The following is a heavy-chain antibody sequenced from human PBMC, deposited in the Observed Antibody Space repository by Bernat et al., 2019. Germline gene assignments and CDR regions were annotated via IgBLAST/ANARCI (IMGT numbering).Heavy chain of an antibody. D-gene: IGHD4-17*01. CDR3: ARDGATVGWFDP. Sequence: QVQLQESGPGLVKPSETLSLTCTVSGGSISSYYWSWIRQPPGKGLEWIGYIYYSGSTNYNPALKRRVTISVDTSKNQFSLKLSSVTAADTAVYYCARDGATVGWFDPWGQGTLVTVSS. J-gene: IGHJ5*02. CDR2: IYYSGST. CDR1: GGSISSYY. V-gene: IGHV4-59*01.